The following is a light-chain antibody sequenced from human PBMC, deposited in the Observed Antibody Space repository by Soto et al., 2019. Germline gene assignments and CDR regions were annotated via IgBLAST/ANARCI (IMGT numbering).Light chain of an antibody. J-gene: IGKJ4*01. CDR3: QQTYSTPLT. CDR2: FTS. CDR1: QSIANY. Sequence: DIQMTQSPSSLSAFVGDRVTITCRASQSIANYLNWYQQKPGKAPAVLMYFTSNLKSGVPSMFSGSGSETEFTLTISSLQPEDFASYYCQQTYSTPLTFGGGTKVEVK. V-gene: IGKV1-39*01.